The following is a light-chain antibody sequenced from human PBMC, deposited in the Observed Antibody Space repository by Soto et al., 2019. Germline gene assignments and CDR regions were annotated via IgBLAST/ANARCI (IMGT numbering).Light chain of an antibody. Sequence: QSSLTQPASVSGSPGQSITISCTGTSSDVGGYNYVSWYQQHPGKAPKLMIYEVSNRPSGVSNRFSGSKSGNTASLTISGLQAEDEADYYCSSYTSSSTIYVVGNGTKVTVL. CDR2: EVS. CDR3: SSYTSSSTIYV. J-gene: IGLJ1*01. CDR1: SSDVGGYNY. V-gene: IGLV2-14*01.